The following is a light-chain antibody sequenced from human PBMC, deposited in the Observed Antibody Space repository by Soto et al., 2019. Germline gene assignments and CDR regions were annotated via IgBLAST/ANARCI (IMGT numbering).Light chain of an antibody. V-gene: IGLV3-21*02. CDR2: DDS. J-gene: IGLJ2*01. CDR1: NIGRKR. Sequence: SYELTQSPSLSVAPGQTASIPCGGNNIGRKREHWYQQKPGQAPVLVVYDDSDRPSGIPERFSGSNSGNTATLTISRVEVGDEADYYCQVWESSSDPVIFGGGTKLTVL. CDR3: QVWESSSDPVI.